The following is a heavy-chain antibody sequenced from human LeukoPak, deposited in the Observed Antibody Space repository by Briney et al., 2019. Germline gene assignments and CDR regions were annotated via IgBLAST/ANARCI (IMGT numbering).Heavy chain of an antibody. CDR2: IYSDGRT. CDR1: GFSVSDYY. J-gene: IGHJ4*02. V-gene: IGHV3-53*01. Sequence: GGSLRLSCAASGFSVSDYYMNWVRQAPGKGLVWVSFIYSDGRTYYADSVKGRFTISRDNSRNTLYLQMNSLRVEDTAVYYCARDDIPVIWGQGTLVTVSS. D-gene: IGHD2-15*01. CDR3: ARDDIPVI.